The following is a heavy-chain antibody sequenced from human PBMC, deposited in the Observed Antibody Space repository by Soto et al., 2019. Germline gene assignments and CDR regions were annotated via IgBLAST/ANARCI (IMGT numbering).Heavy chain of an antibody. D-gene: IGHD3-3*01. Sequence: PGGSLRLSCAASGFTFSSYSMNWVRQAPGKGLEWVSYISSSSSTIYCADSVKGRFTISRDNAKNSLYLQMNSLRDEDTAVYYCARDSVLRFLEWLSLGPYFDYWGQGTLVTVSS. J-gene: IGHJ4*02. CDR3: ARDSVLRFLEWLSLGPYFDY. CDR1: GFTFSSYS. V-gene: IGHV3-48*02. CDR2: ISSSSSTI.